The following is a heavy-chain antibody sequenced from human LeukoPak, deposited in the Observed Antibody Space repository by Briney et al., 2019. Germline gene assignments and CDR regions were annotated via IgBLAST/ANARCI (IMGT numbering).Heavy chain of an antibody. J-gene: IGHJ5*02. V-gene: IGHV4-30-2*01. D-gene: IGHD6-6*01. CDR3: ARDRYSSSSNWFDP. CDR2: IYHSGST. Sequence: PSETLSLTCTVSGGSISSGGYYWSWIRQPPGKGLEWIGYIYHSGSTYYNPSLKSRVTISVDRSKNQFSLKLSSVTAADTAVYYCARDRYSSSSNWFDPWGQGTLVTVSS. CDR1: GGSISSGGYY.